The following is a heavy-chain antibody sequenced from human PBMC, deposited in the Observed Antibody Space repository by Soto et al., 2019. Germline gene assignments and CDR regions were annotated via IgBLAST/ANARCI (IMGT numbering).Heavy chain of an antibody. J-gene: IGHJ4*02. CDR3: ARSTCFGDCYSHYLHYFDY. V-gene: IGHV1-69*01. CDR1: GGTFSSYA. CDR2: IIPIFGTA. Sequence: QVQLVQSGAEVKKPGSSVKVSCKASGGTFSSYAISWVRQAPGQGLEWMGGIIPIFGTANYAQKFQGRVTITADESTSTAYMELSSLRSEDTAVYYCARSTCFGDCYSHYLHYFDYWGQGTLVTVSS. D-gene: IGHD2-21*02.